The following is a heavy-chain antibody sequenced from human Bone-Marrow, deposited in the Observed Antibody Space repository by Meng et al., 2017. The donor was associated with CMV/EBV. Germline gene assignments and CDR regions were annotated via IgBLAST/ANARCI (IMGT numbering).Heavy chain of an antibody. J-gene: IGHJ6*02. CDR3: ARGGGGYQLLLYNDYYGMDV. V-gene: IGHV1-2*02. Sequence: ASVKVSCKASGYTFIGYYIHWVRQAPGQGLEWMGWINPNSGGTNYAQKFQGRVTMTRDTSISTAFMELSRLRSDDTAVYYCARGGGGYQLLLYNDYYGMDVWGQGTTVTVSS. CDR1: GYTFIGYY. D-gene: IGHD2-2*01. CDR2: INPNSGGT.